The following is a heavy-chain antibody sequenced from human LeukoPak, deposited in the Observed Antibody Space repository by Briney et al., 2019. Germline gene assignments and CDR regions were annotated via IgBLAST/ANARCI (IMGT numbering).Heavy chain of an antibody. J-gene: IGHJ4*02. V-gene: IGHV3-23*01. CDR2: IYGGGVSI. D-gene: IGHD1-26*01. CDR3: AKDLGWELPAEAY. CDR1: RFTFKNYV. Sequence: PRGPLRLSCVASRFTFKNYVMNWVRHAPGKGLEWLATIYGGGVSISYADSVKGRFTISRDNSNNTLYLQMNSLRAEDTAMYYCAKDLGWELPAEAYWGQGILVTVSS.